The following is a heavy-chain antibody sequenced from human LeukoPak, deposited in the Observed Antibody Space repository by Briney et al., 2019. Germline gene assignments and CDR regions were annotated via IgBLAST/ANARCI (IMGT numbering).Heavy chain of an antibody. J-gene: IGHJ4*02. Sequence: WIRQPPGKGLEWVSSISSSSSYIYYADSVKGRFTISRDNAKNSLYLQMNSLRAEDTAVYYCARDLEIGGRTYYFNYWGQGTLVTVSS. D-gene: IGHD1-26*01. CDR2: ISSSSSYI. CDR3: ARDLEIGGRTYYFNY. V-gene: IGHV3-21*01.